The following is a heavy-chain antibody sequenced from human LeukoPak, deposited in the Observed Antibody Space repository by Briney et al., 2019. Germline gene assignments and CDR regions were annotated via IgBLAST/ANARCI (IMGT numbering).Heavy chain of an antibody. D-gene: IGHD6-13*01. V-gene: IGHV3-74*01. Sequence: PGGSLRLSCAASGFTFSRYYMLWVRQAPGKGLVWVSRINRDGSSTTYADSVKGRFTISRDNAKNTLYLQMNSLKVEDTAVYYCTRVFVGDEYSSSGHWRQGTLVTASS. CDR3: TRVFVGDEYSSSGH. CDR1: GFTFSRYY. CDR2: INRDGSST. J-gene: IGHJ4*02.